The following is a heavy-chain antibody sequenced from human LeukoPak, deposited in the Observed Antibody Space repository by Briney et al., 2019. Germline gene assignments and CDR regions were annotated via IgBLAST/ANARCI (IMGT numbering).Heavy chain of an antibody. J-gene: IGHJ4*02. Sequence: PSETLSLTCTVSGGSISSYYWSWIRQPPGKGLEWIGYIYYSGSTNYNPSLKSRVTMSVDTPKNQFSLKLTSVTAADTAMYYCARLVYYDTSGYYSYYFDYWGQGTLVTVSS. D-gene: IGHD3-22*01. V-gene: IGHV4-59*01. CDR1: GGSISSYY. CDR2: IYYSGST. CDR3: ARLVYYDTSGYYSYYFDY.